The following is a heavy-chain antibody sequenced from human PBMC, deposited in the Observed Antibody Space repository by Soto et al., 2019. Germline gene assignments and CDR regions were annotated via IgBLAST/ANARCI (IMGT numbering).Heavy chain of an antibody. J-gene: IGHJ6*02. CDR3: ARVVGGYYYGMDV. CDR2: IYHSGST. V-gene: IGHV4-4*02. CDR1: GGSISSSNW. D-gene: IGHD2-2*01. Sequence: QVQLQESGPGLVKPSGTLSLTCAVSGGSISSSNWWSWVRQPPGKGLEWIGEIYHSGSTNYNPSLGSRVTISVDKSKTHFSLKLSSVTAADTAVYYCARVVGGYYYGMDVWGQGTTVTVSS.